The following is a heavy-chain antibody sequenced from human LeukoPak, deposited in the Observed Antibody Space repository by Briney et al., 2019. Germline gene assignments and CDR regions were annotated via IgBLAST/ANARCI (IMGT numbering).Heavy chain of an antibody. CDR1: GGSISSGSYY. CDR3: ARVSSGDFDI. V-gene: IGHV4-61*02. J-gene: IGHJ3*02. CDR2: IYTSGST. D-gene: IGHD3-10*01. Sequence: PSETLSLTCTVSGGSISSGSYYWSWIRQPAGKGLEWIGRIYTSGSTNYNPSLKSRVTISVDTSKNQFSLKLSSVTAADTAVYYCARVSSGDFDIWGQGTMVTVSS.